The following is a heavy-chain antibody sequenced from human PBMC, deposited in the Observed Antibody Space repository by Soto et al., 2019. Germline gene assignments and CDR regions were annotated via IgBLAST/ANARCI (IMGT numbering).Heavy chain of an antibody. CDR2: ITTSSAYI. J-gene: IGHJ5*02. CDR3: VRSGTARLLRHSWFDT. Sequence: VQLVESGGGLVKPGGSLRLSCAASGFTFNTYDMNWVRQAPGKGLEWVSSITTSSAYIYYADSLKGRITIPRDNSKNSRFLQMKSLRAEDTAVYYCVRSGTARLLRHSWFDTWGQGTLVTVSS. CDR1: GFTFNTYD. V-gene: IGHV3-21*01. D-gene: IGHD2-21*01.